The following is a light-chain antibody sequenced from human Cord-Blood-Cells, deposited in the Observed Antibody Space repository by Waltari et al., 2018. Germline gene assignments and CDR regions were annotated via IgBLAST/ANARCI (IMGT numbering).Light chain of an antibody. J-gene: IGLJ3*02. Sequence: QSALPQPASVSGSPGQSITISCTGTSSDVGRYNYVSWYQQHPGKAPKLMIYEVSNRPSGVSNRFSGSKSGNTASLTISGLQAEDEADYYCSSYTSSSTWVFGGGTKLTVL. V-gene: IGLV2-14*01. CDR2: EVS. CDR1: SSDVGRYNY. CDR3: SSYTSSSTWV.